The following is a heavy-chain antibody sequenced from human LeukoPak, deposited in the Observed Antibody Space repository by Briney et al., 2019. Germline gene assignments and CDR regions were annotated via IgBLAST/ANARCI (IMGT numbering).Heavy chain of an antibody. Sequence: GESLKISCKGSGYSFTSYWIGWVRQMPGQGLEWMGIIYPGDSDTRYSPSFQGQVTISADKSISTAYLQWSSLKASDTAMYYCARSSAVAGTVTWFDYWGQGTLVTVSS. J-gene: IGHJ4*02. D-gene: IGHD6-19*01. CDR1: GYSFTSYW. CDR2: IYPGDSDT. V-gene: IGHV5-51*01. CDR3: ARSSAVAGTVTWFDY.